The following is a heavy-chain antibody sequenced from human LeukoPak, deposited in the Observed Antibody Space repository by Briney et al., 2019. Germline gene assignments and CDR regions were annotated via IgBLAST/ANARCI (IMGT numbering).Heavy chain of an antibody. D-gene: IGHD5-24*01. CDR2: INHSGST. J-gene: IGHJ4*02. CDR1: GGSFSGYC. V-gene: IGHV4-34*01. Sequence: SETLSLTCAVYGGSFSGYCWSWIRQPPGKGLEWIGEINHSGSTNYNPSLKSRVTISVDTSKNQFSLKLSSVTAADTAVYYCARGGVGDGYNSFDYWGQGTLVTVSS. CDR3: ARGGVGDGYNSFDY.